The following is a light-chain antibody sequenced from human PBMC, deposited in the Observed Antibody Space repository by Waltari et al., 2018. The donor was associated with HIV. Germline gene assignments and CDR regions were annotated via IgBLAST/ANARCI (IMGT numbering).Light chain of an antibody. CDR3: SSYTTSSTWV. CDR2: EVT. J-gene: IGLJ3*02. Sequence: QSALTQPPSESGSLGQSVTISFTGTSSDIGAYNRVSWYQQSPGTAPKLRIYEVTHRPSGVPVRFSGSKSGNTASLTISGLQADDEADYYCSSYTTSSTWVFGGGTKLTVL. CDR1: SSDIGAYNR. V-gene: IGLV2-18*02.